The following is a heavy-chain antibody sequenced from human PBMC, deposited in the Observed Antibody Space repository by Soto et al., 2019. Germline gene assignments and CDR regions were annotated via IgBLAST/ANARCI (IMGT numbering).Heavy chain of an antibody. J-gene: IGHJ4*02. V-gene: IGHV1-3*01. Sequence: QVQLVQSGAEVKKPGASVKVSCKASGYTFTSYAIHWVRQAPGQRLEWMGWINAGNGNTKYSQKFQDRVTITRETPASTAYMELSSLRSEDTAVYYCASDLGGWPDYWGQGTLVTVSS. CDR3: ASDLGGWPDY. CDR2: INAGNGNT. CDR1: GYTFTSYA. D-gene: IGHD6-19*01.